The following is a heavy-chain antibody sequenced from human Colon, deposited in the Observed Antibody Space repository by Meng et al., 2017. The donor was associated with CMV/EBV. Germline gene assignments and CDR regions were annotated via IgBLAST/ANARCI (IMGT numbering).Heavy chain of an antibody. D-gene: IGHD3-10*01. CDR1: GFTFSSYT. V-gene: IGHV3-21*01. Sequence: GGSLRLSCEASGFTFSSYTINWVRQAPGRGLEWVASISTTSNDNYYADSAKGRFTISRDNAKNSLYLQLNSLRAEDTALYYCAKDINYKDTGKTPVWDAWGQGTLVTVSS. CDR3: AKDINYKDTGKTPVWDA. CDR2: ISTTSNDN. J-gene: IGHJ5*02.